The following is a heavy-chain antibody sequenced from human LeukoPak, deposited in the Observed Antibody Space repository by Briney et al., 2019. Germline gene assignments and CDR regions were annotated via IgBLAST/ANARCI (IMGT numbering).Heavy chain of an antibody. CDR1: GGSFSDYY. V-gene: IGHV4-34*01. CDR3: ARGRQDVNMILVVMAGVSYYLDV. CDR2: MSPSGSS. J-gene: IGHJ6*03. Sequence: PSETLSLTCAVYGGSFSDYYWTWIRQTPGKGLEWIGEMSPSGSSNYNPSLKSRVTISVDTSKNQFSLKLRSVTAADTAVYYCARGRQDVNMILVVMAGVSYYLDVWSKGTTVTDS. D-gene: IGHD3-22*01.